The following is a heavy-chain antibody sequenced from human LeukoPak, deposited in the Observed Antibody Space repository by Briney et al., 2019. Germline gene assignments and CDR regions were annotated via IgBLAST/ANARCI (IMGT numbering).Heavy chain of an antibody. Sequence: ASVKVSCKASGYTFTGYYMHWVRQAPGQGLEWMGWINPNSGSTNYAQKFQGRVTMTRDTSISTAYMELSRLRSDDTAVYYCAREELGYCSSTSCYHWFDPWGQGTLVTVSS. J-gene: IGHJ5*02. CDR2: INPNSGST. V-gene: IGHV1-2*02. CDR3: AREELGYCSSTSCYHWFDP. CDR1: GYTFTGYY. D-gene: IGHD2-2*01.